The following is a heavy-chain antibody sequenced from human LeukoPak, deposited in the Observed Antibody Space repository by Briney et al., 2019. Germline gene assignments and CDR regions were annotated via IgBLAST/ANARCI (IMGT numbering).Heavy chain of an antibody. D-gene: IGHD3-22*01. J-gene: IGHJ3*02. CDR3: AREVDYYDSSGYFTFDI. CDR2: INPSGGST. V-gene: IGHV1-46*01. Sequence: ASVKVSCKASGYTFTSYYMHWVRQAPGQGLEWMGIINPSGGSTSYAQKFQGRVTMTRDMSTSTVYMELSSLRSDDTAVYYCAREVDYYDSSGYFTFDIWGQGTMVTVSS. CDR1: GYTFTSYY.